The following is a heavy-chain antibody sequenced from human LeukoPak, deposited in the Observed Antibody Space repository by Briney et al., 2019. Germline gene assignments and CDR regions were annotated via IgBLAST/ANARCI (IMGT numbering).Heavy chain of an antibody. CDR3: TRRPTDEWCCGGFYGYRNYFDP. CDR2: IYHSGTY. Sequence: KTSETLSLTCTVSGGSISGASFYWGWIRQPPGKEMEWIGHIYHSGTYYSNPSLTSRVTMSVDTSKNQFSLKLTSVTASDTALYYFTRRPTDEWCCGGFYGYRNYFDPWGQGILVTVSS. J-gene: IGHJ5*02. D-gene: IGHD2-21*01. CDR1: GGSISGASFY. V-gene: IGHV4-39*01.